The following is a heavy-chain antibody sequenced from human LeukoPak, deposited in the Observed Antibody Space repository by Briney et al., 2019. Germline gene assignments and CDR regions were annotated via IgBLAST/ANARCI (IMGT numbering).Heavy chain of an antibody. CDR3: ARGAGSHEYYFDY. Sequence: PSETLSLTCTVSGGSTSSYYWSWIRQPSGKGLEWIGYIYYSGSTNYNPSLKSRVTISVDTSKNQFSLKLSSVTAADTAVYYCARGAGSHEYYFDYWGQGTLVTVSS. J-gene: IGHJ4*02. V-gene: IGHV4-59*01. CDR1: GGSTSSYY. CDR2: IYYSGST. D-gene: IGHD3-10*01.